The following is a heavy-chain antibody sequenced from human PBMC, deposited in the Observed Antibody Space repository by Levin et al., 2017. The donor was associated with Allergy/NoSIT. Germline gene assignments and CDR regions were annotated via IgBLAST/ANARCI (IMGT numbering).Heavy chain of an antibody. J-gene: IGHJ4*02. CDR1: GGSISSSSYY. CDR3: ARDDEYSSSSFPY. D-gene: IGHD6-6*01. Sequence: PSETLSLTCTVSGGSISSSSYYWGWIRQPPGKGLEWIGSIYYSGSTYYNPSLKSRVTISVDTSKNQFSLKLSSVTAADTAVYYCARDDEYSSSSFPYWGQGTLVTVSS. CDR2: IYYSGST. V-gene: IGHV4-39*07.